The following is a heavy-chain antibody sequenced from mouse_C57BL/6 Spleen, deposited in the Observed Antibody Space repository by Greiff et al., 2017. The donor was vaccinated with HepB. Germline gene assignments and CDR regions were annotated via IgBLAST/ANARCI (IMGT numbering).Heavy chain of an antibody. CDR3: ARRRVTGTDFDY. Sequence: QVQLQQSGPELVKPGASVKISCKASGYAFSSSWMNWVKRRPGKGLEWIGRIYPGDGDTNYNGKFKGKATLTADKSSSTAYMQLSSLTSEDSAVYFCARRRVTGTDFDYWGQGTTLTVSS. CDR2: IYPGDGDT. D-gene: IGHD4-1*01. V-gene: IGHV1-82*01. J-gene: IGHJ2*01. CDR1: GYAFSSSW.